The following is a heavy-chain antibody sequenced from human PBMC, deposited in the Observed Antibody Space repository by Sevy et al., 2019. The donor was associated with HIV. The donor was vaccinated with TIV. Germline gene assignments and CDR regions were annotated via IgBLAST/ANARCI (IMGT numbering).Heavy chain of an antibody. D-gene: IGHD3-10*01. CDR3: TCGSGSYYFDI. Sequence: GGSLRLSCTAFGFTFSGSAMHWVRQASGKGLEWVARISRKANGDATAYAASVKGRFTISRDDSENTAYLQMNRLKTEDTAVYYCTCGSGSYYFDIWGQGTLVTVSS. V-gene: IGHV3-73*01. J-gene: IGHJ4*02. CDR2: ISRKANGDAT. CDR1: GFTFSGSA.